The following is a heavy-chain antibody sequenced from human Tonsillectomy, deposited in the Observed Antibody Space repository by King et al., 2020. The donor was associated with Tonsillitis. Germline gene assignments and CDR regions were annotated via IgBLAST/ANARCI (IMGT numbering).Heavy chain of an antibody. Sequence: QLQESGPGLVKPSETLSLTCTGSGGSISSYYWSWIRQPPGKGLEWSGYIYYSGSTNYNPSLKSRVTISVDTSKNPISLKLSSWTAADTAVYYCARDRLGDCSSTSCYFDAFDIWGQGTMVTVSS. J-gene: IGHJ3*02. V-gene: IGHV4-59*01. D-gene: IGHD2-2*01. CDR1: GGSISSYY. CDR3: ARDRLGDCSSTSCYFDAFDI. CDR2: IYYSGST.